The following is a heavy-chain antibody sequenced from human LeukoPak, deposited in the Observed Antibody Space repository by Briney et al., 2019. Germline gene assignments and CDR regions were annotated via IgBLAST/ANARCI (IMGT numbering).Heavy chain of an antibody. D-gene: IGHD3-22*01. Sequence: GESLRLSCAASGFTFSSYSMNWVRQAPGKGLEWVSYISSSSSTIYYADSVKGRFTISRDNAKNSLYLQMNSLRAEDTAVYYCASSPYDSSGYYYQNWFDPWGQGTLVTVSS. CDR1: GFTFSSYS. CDR2: ISSSSSTI. V-gene: IGHV3-48*04. J-gene: IGHJ5*02. CDR3: ASSPYDSSGYYYQNWFDP.